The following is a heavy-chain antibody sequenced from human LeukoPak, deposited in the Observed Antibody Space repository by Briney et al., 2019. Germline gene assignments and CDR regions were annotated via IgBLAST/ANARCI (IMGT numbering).Heavy chain of an antibody. CDR3: AKDGSTSGYPRYYFDY. J-gene: IGHJ4*02. CDR1: GFTFSSYA. D-gene: IGHD3-22*01. Sequence: PGGSLRLSCAASGFTFSSYAMSWVRQAPGKGLEWASAISGSGGSTYYADSVKGRFTISRDNSKNTLYLQMNSLRAEDTAVYYCAKDGSTSGYPRYYFDYWGQGTLVTVSS. V-gene: IGHV3-23*01. CDR2: ISGSGGST.